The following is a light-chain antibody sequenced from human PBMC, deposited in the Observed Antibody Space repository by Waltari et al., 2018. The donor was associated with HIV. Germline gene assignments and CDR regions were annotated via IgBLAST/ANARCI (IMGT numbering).Light chain of an antibody. CDR1: KLGDKY. CDR2: QDK. Sequence: SYELTQPPSVSVSPGQTASITCSGDKLGDKYACWYQQKPGQSPVVVIYQDKKRPSGIPERFSGSNSENTATLTISGTQAMDEADYYCQAWDTSSVLFGVGTKLTVL. CDR3: QAWDTSSVL. V-gene: IGLV3-1*01. J-gene: IGLJ2*01.